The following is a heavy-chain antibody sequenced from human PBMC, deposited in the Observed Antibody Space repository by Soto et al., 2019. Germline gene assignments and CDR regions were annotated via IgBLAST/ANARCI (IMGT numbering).Heavy chain of an antibody. J-gene: IGHJ5*02. CDR3: ATQIFWSGYYSGIGESGNWFDP. V-gene: IGHV4-31*03. CDR1: GGSISSGGYY. CDR2: IYYSGST. Sequence: PSETLSLTCTVSGGSISSGGYYWSWIRQHPGKGLEWIGYIYYSGSTYYNPSLKSRVTISVDTSKNQSSLKLSSVTAADTAVYYCATQIFWSGYYSGIGESGNWFDPWGQGTLVTVSS. D-gene: IGHD3-3*01.